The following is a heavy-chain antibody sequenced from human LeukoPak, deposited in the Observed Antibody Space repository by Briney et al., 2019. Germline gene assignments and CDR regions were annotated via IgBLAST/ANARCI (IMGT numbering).Heavy chain of an antibody. CDR3: ASSRWLDY. V-gene: IGHV3-7*01. D-gene: IGHD4-23*01. CDR1: GFTFSSHW. J-gene: IGHJ4*02. Sequence: PGGSLRLSCAASGFTFSSHWMSWVRQAPGKGLEWVANIKQDGSEKYYVDSVKGRFPISRDNAKNSLYLQMHSLRAEDTAVYYCASSRWLDYWGQGTLVTVSS. CDR2: IKQDGSEK.